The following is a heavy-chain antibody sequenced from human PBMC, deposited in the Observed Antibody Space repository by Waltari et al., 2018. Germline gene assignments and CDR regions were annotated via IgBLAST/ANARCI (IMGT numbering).Heavy chain of an antibody. CDR3: AREVDGSSWLGLGMDV. CDR2: ISYDGSNK. Sequence: QVQLVESGGGVVQPGRSLRLSCAASGFTFSSSALHWVRQAPGKGLEWVAVISYDGSNKYYVDSVKGRFTISRDNSKNTLYLQMNSLRAEDTAVYYCAREVDGSSWLGLGMDVWGQGTTVTVSS. V-gene: IGHV3-30*04. J-gene: IGHJ6*02. D-gene: IGHD6-13*01. CDR1: GFTFSSSA.